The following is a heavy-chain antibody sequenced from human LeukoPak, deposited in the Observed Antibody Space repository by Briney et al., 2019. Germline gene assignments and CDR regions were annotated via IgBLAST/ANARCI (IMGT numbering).Heavy chain of an antibody. CDR2: IIPIYGTP. CDR1: GGTFSSYA. Sequence: ASVKVSCKASGGTFSSYAISWVRQAPGQGLEWMGRIIPIYGTPNYAQKFQGRVTITADESTSTAYMELSSLRSEDTAVYYCAIWSLSDKYSRQYYYMDVWGKGTTVTISS. CDR3: AIWSLSDKYSRQYYYMDV. V-gene: IGHV1-69*13. J-gene: IGHJ6*03. D-gene: IGHD4-11*01.